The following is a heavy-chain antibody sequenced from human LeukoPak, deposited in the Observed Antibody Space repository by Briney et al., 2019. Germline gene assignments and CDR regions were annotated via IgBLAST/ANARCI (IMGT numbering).Heavy chain of an antibody. CDR1: GYTFTGYY. D-gene: IGHD1-14*01. CDR3: ARIPEAYYYYGMDV. CDR2: ISAYNGNT. J-gene: IGHJ6*02. Sequence: ASVKVSCKASGYTFTGYYIQWVRQAPGQGLEWMGWISAYNGNTNYAQKLQGRVTMTTDTSTSTAYMELRSLRSDDTAVYYCARIPEAYYYYGMDVWGQETTVTVSS. V-gene: IGHV1-18*04.